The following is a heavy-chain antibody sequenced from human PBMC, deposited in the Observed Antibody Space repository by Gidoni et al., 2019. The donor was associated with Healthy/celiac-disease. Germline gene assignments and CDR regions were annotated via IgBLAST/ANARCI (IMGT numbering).Heavy chain of an antibody. Sequence: QVQLQQWGAGLLKPSETLSLTCAVYGGSFSGYYWSWIRQPPGKGLEWIGEINHSGSTNYNPSLKSRVTISVDTSKNQFSLKLSSVTAADTAVYYCARGVGCSGGSCYLSPFDYWGQGTLVTVSS. CDR1: GGSFSGYY. CDR3: ARGVGCSGGSCYLSPFDY. D-gene: IGHD2-15*01. J-gene: IGHJ4*02. CDR2: INHSGST. V-gene: IGHV4-34*01.